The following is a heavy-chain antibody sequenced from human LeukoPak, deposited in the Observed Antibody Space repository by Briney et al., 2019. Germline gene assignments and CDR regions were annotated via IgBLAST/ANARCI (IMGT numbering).Heavy chain of an antibody. CDR2: INGDGIAI. J-gene: IGHJ6*03. CDR3: ARGDSGYSSGWYVFYYYYMDV. V-gene: IGHV3-74*01. Sequence: GRSLRLSCAGSGFSFSSHWLHWVRQVPGKGLEWVARINGDGIAINYADSVKGRFTISRDNAKNTVYLQMNSLRVEDTAVYYCARGDSGYSSGWYVFYYYYMDVWGKGTTVTVSS. CDR1: GFSFSSHW. D-gene: IGHD6-19*01.